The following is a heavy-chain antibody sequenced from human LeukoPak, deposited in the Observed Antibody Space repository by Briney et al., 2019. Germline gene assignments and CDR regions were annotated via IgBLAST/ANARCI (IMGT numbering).Heavy chain of an antibody. J-gene: IGHJ6*03. Sequence: SETLSLTCSVSGDSLSSNYWIWIRQSPGKGLEGIGDIHYRGRTTYNPSLKSRVAMSLDTSKNQFSLRLSSVTAADTAVYYCARDREAVRPSHYHYYMDVWGKGTTVTVSS. CDR1: GDSLSSNY. CDR3: ARDREAVRPSHYHYYMDV. D-gene: IGHD6-6*01. V-gene: IGHV4-59*01. CDR2: IHYRGRT.